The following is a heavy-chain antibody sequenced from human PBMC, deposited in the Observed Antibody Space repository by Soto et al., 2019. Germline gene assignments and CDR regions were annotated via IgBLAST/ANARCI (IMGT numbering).Heavy chain of an antibody. CDR3: ARDRVGERLYGGNSGYYYYGMDV. Sequence: GASVKVSCKASGGTFSSYAISWVRQAPGQGLEWMGGIIPIFGTANYARKFQGRVTITADESTSTAYMELSSLRSEDTAVYYCARDRVGERLYGGNSGYYYYGMDVWGQGTTVTVSS. V-gene: IGHV1-69*13. J-gene: IGHJ6*02. D-gene: IGHD4-17*01. CDR2: IIPIFGTA. CDR1: GGTFSSYA.